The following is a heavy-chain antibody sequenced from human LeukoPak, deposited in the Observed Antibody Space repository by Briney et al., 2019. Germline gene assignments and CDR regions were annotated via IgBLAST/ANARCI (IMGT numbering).Heavy chain of an antibody. Sequence: SDTLSLTCTVSGGSISSGDYYWRWIRQPPGKGLEWVGYIYYSGSTYYNPSLKSRVTISVDTSKNQFSLKLSSVTAADTAVYYCARTADLWFGANLPFDYWGQGTLVTVSS. V-gene: IGHV4-30-4*02. D-gene: IGHD3-10*01. CDR1: GGSISSGDYY. CDR3: ARTADLWFGANLPFDY. J-gene: IGHJ4*02. CDR2: IYYSGST.